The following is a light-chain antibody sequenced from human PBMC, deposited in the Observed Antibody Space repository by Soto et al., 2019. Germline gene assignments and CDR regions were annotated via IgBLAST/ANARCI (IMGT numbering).Light chain of an antibody. J-gene: IGKJ1*01. Sequence: EIVMTQSPATLSVSPGERATLACRSSQSVRNNLAWYQQKPGQAPSLLIYGASNRATGIPARFSGSGSGTDFILTISRLEPEDFAVYYCQQYGSSPTWTFGQGTKVDIK. CDR2: GAS. CDR3: QQYGSSPTWT. V-gene: IGKV3-20*01. CDR1: QSVRNN.